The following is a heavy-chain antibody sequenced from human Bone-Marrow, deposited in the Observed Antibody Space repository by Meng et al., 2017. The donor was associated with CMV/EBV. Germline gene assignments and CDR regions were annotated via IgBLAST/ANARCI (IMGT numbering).Heavy chain of an antibody. J-gene: IGHJ6*02. Sequence: GESLKISCAASGFTFSSYSMNWVRQAPGKGLEWVSYISSSSSTIYYADSVKGRFTISRDNAKNSLYLQMNSLRAEDTAVYYCARVNQSSSLGPTYVMDVWGQGTTVTVSS. D-gene: IGHD6-6*01. V-gene: IGHV3-48*04. CDR3: ARVNQSSSLGPTYVMDV. CDR2: ISSSSSTI. CDR1: GFTFSSYS.